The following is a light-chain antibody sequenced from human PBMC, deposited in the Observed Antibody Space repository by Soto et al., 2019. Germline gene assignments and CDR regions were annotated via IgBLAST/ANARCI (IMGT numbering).Light chain of an antibody. CDR3: AVWDRSRTGWV. J-gene: IGLJ3*02. Sequence: QSVLTQPPSASGTPGQSLTISCSGSSSNIGSHFVYWYQHLPGTAPKLLIFRDGQRPSGVPARFFGSKSGTSASLAITGLRSEDEADYYCAVWDRSRTGWVCGGGTTLTVL. CDR2: RDG. CDR1: SSNIGSHF. V-gene: IGLV1-47*01.